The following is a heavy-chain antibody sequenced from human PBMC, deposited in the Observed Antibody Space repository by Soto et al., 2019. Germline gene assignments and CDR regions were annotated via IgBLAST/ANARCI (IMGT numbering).Heavy chain of an antibody. CDR1: GGSVSSGSYY. V-gene: IGHV4-34*01. CDR3: ARVERGTATTVVDAFDI. Sequence: QVQLQQWGAGLLKPSETLSLTCAVYGGSVSSGSYYWSWIRQPPGKGLEWIGEMSHSGGSHFSPSLMSRVTISVDTFKNQFSLKMSSVTAADTALYYCARVERGTATTVVDAFDIWGPGTMVTVSS. J-gene: IGHJ3*02. CDR2: MSHSGGS. D-gene: IGHD1-1*01.